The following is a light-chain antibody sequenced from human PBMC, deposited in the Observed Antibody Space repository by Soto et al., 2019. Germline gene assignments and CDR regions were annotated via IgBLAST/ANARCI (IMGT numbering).Light chain of an antibody. V-gene: IGKV3-15*01. J-gene: IGKJ4*01. Sequence: EIVMTQSPSTLSVSPGERATLSCRASQSVSSYLAWYQHKPCQAPKLLIYGASTRATGIPARFSGSGSGTEFTLTISSLQSEDFAVYYGQQYNNWLTFGGGTKVEIK. CDR2: GAS. CDR1: QSVSSY. CDR3: QQYNNWLT.